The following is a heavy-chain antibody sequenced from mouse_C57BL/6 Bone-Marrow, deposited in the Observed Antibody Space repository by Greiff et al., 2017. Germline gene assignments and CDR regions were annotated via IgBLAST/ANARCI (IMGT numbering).Heavy chain of an antibody. CDR3: TRMGSSYAMDY. CDR2: ISSGGDYT. D-gene: IGHD1-3*01. CDR1: GFTFSSYA. Sequence: EVKLVESGEGLVKPGGSLKLSCAASGFTFSSYAMSWVRQTPEKRLEWVAYISSGGDYTYYADTVKGRFTISRDNARNTLYLQMSSLKFEETAMYYCTRMGSSYAMDYWGQGTSVTVSS. V-gene: IGHV5-9-1*02. J-gene: IGHJ4*01.